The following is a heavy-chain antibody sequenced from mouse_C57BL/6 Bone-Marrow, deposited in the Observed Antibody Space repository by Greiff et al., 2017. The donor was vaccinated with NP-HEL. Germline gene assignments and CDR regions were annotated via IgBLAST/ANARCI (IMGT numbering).Heavy chain of an antibody. V-gene: IGHV5-4*03. CDR2: ISDGGGYT. D-gene: IGHD1-1*01. CDR1: GFTFSSYA. CDR3: ARGYYGSSYESPYAMDY. Sequence: EVKVVESGGGLVKPGGSLKLSCAASGFTFSSYAMSWVRQTPEKRLEWVATISDGGGYTYYPDNVKGRFTISRDNAKNNLYLQMSHLKSEDTAMYYCARGYYGSSYESPYAMDYWGQGTSVTVSS. J-gene: IGHJ4*01.